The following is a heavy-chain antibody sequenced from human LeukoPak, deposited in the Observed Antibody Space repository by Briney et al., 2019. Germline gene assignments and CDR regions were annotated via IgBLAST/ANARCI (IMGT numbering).Heavy chain of an antibody. D-gene: IGHD3-22*01. J-gene: IGHJ4*02. CDR3: ARDRGYYYDSSGYYYVH. Sequence: PGGSLRLSCAASGFTLSSYWMSWARQAPGKGLEWVANIKQDGSEKYYVDSVKGRFTISRDNAKNSLYLQMNSLRAEDTAVYYCARDRGYYYDSSGYYYVHWGQGTLVTVSS. V-gene: IGHV3-7*03. CDR2: IKQDGSEK. CDR1: GFTLSSYW.